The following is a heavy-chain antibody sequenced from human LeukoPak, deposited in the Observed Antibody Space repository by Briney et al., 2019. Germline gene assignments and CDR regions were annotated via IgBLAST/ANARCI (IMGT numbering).Heavy chain of an antibody. CDR2: INAGNGNT. CDR1: GYTFTSYA. J-gene: IGHJ5*02. Sequence: ASVKVSCKASGYTFTSYAMHWGRQAPGQRLEWMGWINAGNGNTKYSQKFQGRVTITRDTSASTAYMELSSLRSEDTAVYYCARAITMVRGVISLGNWFDPWGQGTLVTVSS. CDR3: ARAITMVRGVISLGNWFDP. V-gene: IGHV1-3*01. D-gene: IGHD3-10*01.